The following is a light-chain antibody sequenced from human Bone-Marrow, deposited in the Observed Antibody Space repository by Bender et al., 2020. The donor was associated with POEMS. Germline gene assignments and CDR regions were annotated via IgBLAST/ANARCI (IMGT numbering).Light chain of an antibody. CDR2: NTN. CDR3: SSYTFRSGEF. V-gene: IGLV1-44*01. CDR1: ISNIGSHF. Sequence: QSALTQPPSASGTPGQRVSISCSGSISNIGSHFISWYQQFPKTAPQLLIYNTNQRPSGVPDRFSGSKSGNTASLTISGLQAEDEADYYCSSYTFRSGEFFGGGTKLTVL. J-gene: IGLJ2*01.